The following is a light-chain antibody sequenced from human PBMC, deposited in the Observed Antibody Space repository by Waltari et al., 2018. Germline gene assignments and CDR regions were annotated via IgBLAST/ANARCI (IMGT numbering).Light chain of an antibody. Sequence: DIQMTQSTTSLSASVGDRGTITCRASKSISSYLNWYKQKPVKAPKLLIYAASSLKSGVPSRFSGSGSGTDFTLTISSLQPEDFATYYCQQSYSILYTFGQGTKLETK. V-gene: IGKV1-39*01. CDR1: KSISSY. J-gene: IGKJ2*01. CDR3: QQSYSILYT. CDR2: AAS.